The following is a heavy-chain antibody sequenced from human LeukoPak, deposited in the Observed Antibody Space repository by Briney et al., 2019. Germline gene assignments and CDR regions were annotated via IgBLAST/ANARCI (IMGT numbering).Heavy chain of an antibody. CDR1: GFTFDDYG. D-gene: IGHD3-3*01. CDR3: GKSDDFWSGNSDY. CDR2: ISGSGGST. Sequence: PGGSLRLSCAASGFTFDDYGMSWVRQAPGKGLEWVSAISGSGGSTYYADSVKGRFTISRDNSKNTLYLQMNSLRAEDTAVYYWGKSDDFWSGNSDYWGQGTLVTVSS. J-gene: IGHJ4*02. V-gene: IGHV3-23*01.